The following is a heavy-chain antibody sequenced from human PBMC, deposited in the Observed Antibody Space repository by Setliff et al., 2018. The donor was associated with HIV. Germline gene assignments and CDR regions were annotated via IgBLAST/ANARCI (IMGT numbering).Heavy chain of an antibody. V-gene: IGHV1-18*01. CDR3: ARAAPRDTGAAPGY. D-gene: IGHD6-6*01. J-gene: IGHJ4*02. Sequence: ASVKVSCKTSGYTFTTSGISWVRQAPGQGLEWMGWINIYSGNTNYAQKFQGRVTMTTDTSTSTDYMELRSLRSDDTAMYYCARAAPRDTGAAPGYWGQGTLVTVSS. CDR2: INIYSGNT. CDR1: GYTFTTSG.